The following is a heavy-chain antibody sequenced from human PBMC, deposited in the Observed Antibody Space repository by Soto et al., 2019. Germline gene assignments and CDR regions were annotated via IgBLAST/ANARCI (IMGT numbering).Heavy chain of an antibody. D-gene: IGHD6-19*01. CDR3: ARDSSGWLGFDY. CDR2: IYWDDDK. Sequence: QITLKESGPTLVKPTQTLTLTCTFSGFSLSTSGVGVAWIRQPPGKALEWLALIYWDDDKRYSPSLKSRLTIXKXXSKNQVVLTMTNMDPVDTATYYCARDSSGWLGFDYWGQGTLVTVSS. J-gene: IGHJ4*02. CDR1: GFSLSTSGVG. V-gene: IGHV2-5*02.